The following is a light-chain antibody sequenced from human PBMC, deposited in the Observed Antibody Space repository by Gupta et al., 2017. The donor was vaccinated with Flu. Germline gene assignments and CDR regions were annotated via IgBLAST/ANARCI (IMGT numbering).Light chain of an antibody. J-gene: IGKJ4*01. CDR3: QQYGSSPLT. V-gene: IGKV3-20*01. CDR1: QSVSSNY. Sequence: EIVLTQSPGTLSLSPGERATLSCRASQSVSSNYLAWYQQRAGQAPRLLIYGASSRATGLPDRFSGGGSGTEFTLTISRLEPEDFAVYYCQQYGSSPLTFGGGTKVDIK. CDR2: GAS.